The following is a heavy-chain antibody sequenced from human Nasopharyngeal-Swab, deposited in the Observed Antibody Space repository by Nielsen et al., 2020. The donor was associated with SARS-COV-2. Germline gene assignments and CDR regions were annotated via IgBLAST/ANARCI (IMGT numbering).Heavy chain of an antibody. CDR2: ISHDGSSV. J-gene: IGHJ4*02. CDR3: TKRGGGGSGYYYHFFDY. V-gene: IGHV3-30*18. D-gene: IGHD3-22*01. Sequence: GGSLRLSCVASGFTFATYGMHWVRQAPGKGLEWVALISHDGSSVRYGDSVKDRFTISRENSKNTLYLQMTSLRGDDTAVYYCTKRGGGGSGYYYHFFDYWGQGTLVTVSS. CDR1: GFTFATYG.